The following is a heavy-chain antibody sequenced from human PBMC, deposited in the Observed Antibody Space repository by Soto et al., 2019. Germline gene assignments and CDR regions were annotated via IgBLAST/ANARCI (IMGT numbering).Heavy chain of an antibody. CDR3: AREVGAVAVAGYYYYYGMDV. Sequence: GGSLRLSCAASGFTFSSYSMNWVRQAPGKGLEWVSSISSSSSYIYYADSVKGRFTISRDNAKNSLYLQMNSLRAEDTAVYYCAREVGAVAVAGYYYYYGMDVWGQGTTVTVSS. CDR1: GFTFSSYS. V-gene: IGHV3-21*01. J-gene: IGHJ6*02. CDR2: ISSSSSYI. D-gene: IGHD6-19*01.